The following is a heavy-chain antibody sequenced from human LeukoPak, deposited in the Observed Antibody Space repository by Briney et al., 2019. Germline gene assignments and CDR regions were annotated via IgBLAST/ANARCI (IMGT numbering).Heavy chain of an antibody. CDR1: GYTFAAYG. J-gene: IGHJ6*02. Sequence: ASVKVSCKASGYTFAAYGISWVRQAPGQGLEWMGLINTYNGKTMYAQNVQGRVTMTIDTSTSTAYMDLRSLRSDDTAVYYCARAGLSRYFDWSSPAGYYYRMDVWGQGTTVIVSS. D-gene: IGHD3-9*01. CDR2: INTYNGKT. V-gene: IGHV1-18*01. CDR3: ARAGLSRYFDWSSPAGYYYRMDV.